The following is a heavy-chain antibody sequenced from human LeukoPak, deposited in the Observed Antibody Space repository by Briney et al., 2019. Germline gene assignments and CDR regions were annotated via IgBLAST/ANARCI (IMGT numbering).Heavy chain of an antibody. CDR2: IYYSGST. J-gene: IGHJ4*02. D-gene: IGHD3-22*01. Sequence: SETLSLTCTVSGGSVSSGSYYWSWIRQPPGKGLEWIGYIYYSGSTNYDPSLKSRVTISVDTSKNQFSLKLSSVTAVDTAVYYCARSRSPLYDSSGYYFDYWGQGTLVTVSS. CDR3: ARSRSPLYDSSGYYFDY. CDR1: GGSVSSGSYY. V-gene: IGHV4-61*01.